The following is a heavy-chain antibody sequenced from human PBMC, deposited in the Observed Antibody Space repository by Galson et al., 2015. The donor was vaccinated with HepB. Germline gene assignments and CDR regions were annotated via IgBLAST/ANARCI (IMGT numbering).Heavy chain of an antibody. J-gene: IGHJ4*02. CDR3: ATARYSTSPPDN. Sequence: SVKVSCKASGYTFSTYSITWVRQAPGQGLEWMGWISAYDRYTNYAQKFQGRVTMTTDTSTSTAYMELRSLTSDDTAVYYCATARYSTSPPDNWGQGTLVTVSS. CDR1: GYTFSTYS. CDR2: ISAYDRYT. D-gene: IGHD6-6*01. V-gene: IGHV1-18*01.